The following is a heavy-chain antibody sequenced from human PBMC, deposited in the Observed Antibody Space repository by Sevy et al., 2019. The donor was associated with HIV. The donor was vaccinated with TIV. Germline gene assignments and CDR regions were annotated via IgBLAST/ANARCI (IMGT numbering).Heavy chain of an antibody. CDR2: ISYEGTEH. D-gene: IGHD6-13*01. Sequence: GGSLRLSCAASGFPFSTKVMHWVRQAPGKGREWVAVISYEGTEHSYAASVEGRFTISRDNSKNMLSLQINSLRPEDTAVYYCARDGGYSIKWYPLYWGHGTLVTVSS. CDR1: GFPFSTKV. CDR3: ARDGGYSIKWYPLY. J-gene: IGHJ4*01. V-gene: IGHV3-30-3*01.